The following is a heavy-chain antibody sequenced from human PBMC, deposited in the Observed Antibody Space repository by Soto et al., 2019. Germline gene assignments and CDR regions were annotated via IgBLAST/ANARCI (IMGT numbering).Heavy chain of an antibody. V-gene: IGHV3-23*01. D-gene: IGHD1-26*01. Sequence: EVQLLESGGGLVQPGGSLRLSCVASGFTFSRYAMSWVRQGPGKGLEWVATIGASSGNTYYPDSMKGRFTISRDNSKDTLHQTMNNLGAEDTAVYYCAKRPGSSGPFDFWGQGTLVTVSS. CDR1: GFTFSRYA. CDR3: AKRPGSSGPFDF. J-gene: IGHJ4*02. CDR2: IGASSGNT.